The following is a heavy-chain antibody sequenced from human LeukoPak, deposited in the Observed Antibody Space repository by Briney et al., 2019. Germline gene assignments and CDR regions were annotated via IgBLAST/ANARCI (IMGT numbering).Heavy chain of an antibody. Sequence: GRSLRLSCAASGFTFDDYAMHWVRQAPGKGLEWVSGISWNSGSIGYADSVKGRFTISRDNAKNSLYLQMNSLRAEDTALYYCAKNLQQLDLKDAFDIWGQGTMVTVSS. CDR3: AKNLQQLDLKDAFDI. V-gene: IGHV3-9*01. D-gene: IGHD6-13*01. CDR1: GFTFDDYA. CDR2: ISWNSGSI. J-gene: IGHJ3*02.